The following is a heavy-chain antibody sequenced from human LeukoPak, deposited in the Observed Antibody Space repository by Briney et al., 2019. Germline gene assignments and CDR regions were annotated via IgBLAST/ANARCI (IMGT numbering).Heavy chain of an antibody. J-gene: IGHJ4*02. V-gene: IGHV4-39*07. CDR3: ARAGYYYDTGSDFGSLAFDY. Sequence: SETLSLTCTVSGGSISSSPYYWGWIRQPPGKGLEWIGSIYYSGTTHYNPSLESRVTISVYTSKNQFSLKLSSVTAADTAVYYCARAGYYYDTGSDFGSLAFDYWGQGTLVSVSS. CDR2: IYYSGTT. CDR1: GGSISSSPYY. D-gene: IGHD3-10*01.